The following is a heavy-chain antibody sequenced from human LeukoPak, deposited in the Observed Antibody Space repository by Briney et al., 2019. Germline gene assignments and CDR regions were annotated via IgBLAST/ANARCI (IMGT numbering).Heavy chain of an antibody. CDR3: ARGRITMVRGVLPHDAFDI. CDR2: IYYSGST. Sequence: PSETLSLTCTVSGGSISSYYWSWIRQPPGKGLEWIGYIYYSGSTNYNPSLKSRVTISVDTSKNQFSLKLSSVTAADTAVYYCARGRITMVRGVLPHDAFDIWAKGQWSPSLQ. D-gene: IGHD3-10*01. J-gene: IGHJ3*02. CDR1: GGSISSYY. V-gene: IGHV4-59*01.